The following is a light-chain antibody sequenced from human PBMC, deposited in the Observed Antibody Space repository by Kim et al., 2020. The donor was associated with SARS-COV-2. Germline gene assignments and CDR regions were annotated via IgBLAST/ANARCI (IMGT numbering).Light chain of an antibody. CDR2: DAS. CDR3: QQYNNWPPYT. Sequence: VCPGERATLSCRASQGISNNLAWYKRKPGQAPRLFIYDASTRATGIPASFSGSGSGTEFTLTISSLQSEDFAVYYCQQYNNWPPYTFGQGTKLEI. J-gene: IGKJ2*01. V-gene: IGKV3-15*01. CDR1: QGISNN.